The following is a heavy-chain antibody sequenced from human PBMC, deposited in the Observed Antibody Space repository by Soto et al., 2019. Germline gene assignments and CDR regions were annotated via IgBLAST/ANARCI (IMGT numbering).Heavy chain of an antibody. J-gene: IGHJ3*02. CDR3: ARVERGTTTTVVDAFDI. D-gene: IGHD4-4*01. V-gene: IGHV4-34*01. CDR2: MSHSGGT. Sequence: QVQLQQWGAGLLKPSETLSLTCAVYGGFVSSGNYYWSWIRQPPGKGLEWIGKMSHSGGTHFNPSLKRRVTISVDTSKNQFSLKMTSVTAAGTALYYCARVERGTTTTVVDAFDIWGPGTMVTVSS. CDR1: GGFVSSGNYY.